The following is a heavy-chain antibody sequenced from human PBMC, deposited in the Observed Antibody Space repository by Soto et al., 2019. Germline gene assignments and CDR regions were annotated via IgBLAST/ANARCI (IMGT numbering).Heavy chain of an antibody. Sequence: QLVESGGGLVQPGGSLRLSCEASGFTFSRYWMHWVRQEPGKGLVWVSRISNDGGSTDYAESVKGRFTISRDNSKNTLYLQMSSMRAEDTAVYICARVKRGRLREVYNSDHPGFDIWGQGTMVTVSP. D-gene: IGHD1-1*01. CDR1: GFTFSRYW. CDR2: ISNDGGST. CDR3: ARVKRGRLREVYNSDHPGFDI. V-gene: IGHV3-74*01. J-gene: IGHJ3*02.